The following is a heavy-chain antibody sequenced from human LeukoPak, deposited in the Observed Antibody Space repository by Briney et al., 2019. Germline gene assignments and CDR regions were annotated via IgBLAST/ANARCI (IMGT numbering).Heavy chain of an antibody. V-gene: IGHV1-69*13. CDR2: IIPIFGTA. CDR1: GGTFSSYA. Sequence: SVKVSCKASGGTFSSYAISWVRQAPGQGLEWMGGIIPIFGTANYAQKFQGRATITADESTSTAYMELSSLRSEDTAVYYCARGGYYDSSGRYYFDYWGQGTLVTVSS. J-gene: IGHJ4*02. D-gene: IGHD3-22*01. CDR3: ARGGYYDSSGRYYFDY.